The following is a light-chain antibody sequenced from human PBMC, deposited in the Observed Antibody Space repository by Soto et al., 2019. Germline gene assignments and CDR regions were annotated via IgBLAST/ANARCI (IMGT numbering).Light chain of an antibody. CDR2: VAS. Sequence: DIQMTQSPSALSASVGDRVTITCRASRTVSNWLAWYQQKPGEAPKPLIFVASTLQTGVPSRFSGSGSGTDFTLTISSLQPEDSATYYCQEYDSYSLAFGGGTKVEIK. J-gene: IGKJ4*01. CDR3: QEYDSYSLA. CDR1: RTVSNW. V-gene: IGKV1D-16*01.